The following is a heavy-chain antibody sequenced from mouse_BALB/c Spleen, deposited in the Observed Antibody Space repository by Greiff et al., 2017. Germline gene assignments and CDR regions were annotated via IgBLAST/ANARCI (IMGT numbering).Heavy chain of an antibody. D-gene: IGHD1-1*01. Sequence: EVKLVESGPSLVKPSQTLSLTCSVTGVSITSGYWNWIRKFPGNKLEYMGYISYSGSTYYNPSLKSRISITRDTSKNQYYLQLNSVTTEDTATYYCARLGYYGSPLDYWGQGTTLTVSS. CDR1: GVSITSGY. CDR2: ISYSGST. CDR3: ARLGYYGSPLDY. V-gene: IGHV3-8*02. J-gene: IGHJ2*01.